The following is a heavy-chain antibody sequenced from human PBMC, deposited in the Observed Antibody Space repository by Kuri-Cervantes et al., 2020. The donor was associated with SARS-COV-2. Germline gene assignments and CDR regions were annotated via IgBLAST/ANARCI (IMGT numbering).Heavy chain of an antibody. V-gene: IGHV3-49*04. J-gene: IGHJ4*02. CDR3: TRDAFWSGYYGY. CDR2: IRSKAYGGTT. CDR1: GFTFGDYA. D-gene: IGHD3-3*01. Sequence: GGSLRLSCTASGFTFGDYAMSWVRQAPGKGLEWVGFIRSKAYGGTTEYAVSVKGRFTISRDDSKSIAYLQMNSLKTEDTAVYYCTRDAFWSGYYGYWGQGTLVTVSS.